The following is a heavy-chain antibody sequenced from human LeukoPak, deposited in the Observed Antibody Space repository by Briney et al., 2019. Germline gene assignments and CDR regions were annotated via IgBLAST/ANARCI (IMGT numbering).Heavy chain of an antibody. CDR1: GYTFTSYY. D-gene: IGHD3-22*01. V-gene: IGHV1-46*01. Sequence: ASVKVSCKASGYTFTSYYMHWVRQAPGQGLEWMGIINPSGGSTSYAQKFQGRVTMTRDTSTSTVYMELSSLRSEDTAVYYCARARYYYDSSGYCDYWGQGTPVTVSS. CDR2: INPSGGST. CDR3: ARARYYYDSSGYCDY. J-gene: IGHJ4*02.